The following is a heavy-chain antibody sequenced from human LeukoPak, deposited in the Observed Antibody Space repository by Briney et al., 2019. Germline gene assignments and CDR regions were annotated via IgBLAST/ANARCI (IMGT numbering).Heavy chain of an antibody. CDR1: GGSVSSGSYY. V-gene: IGHV4-61*01. D-gene: IGHD2-2*01. Sequence: PSETLSLTCTDPGGSVSSGSYYWSWIRQPPGNGLEWIRYIYYSASTNYNPSLKSRVTISVDTSKNQFSLKLSSVTAADTAVYYCARVRCSSSSCYPDYWGQGTLVTVSS. CDR2: IYYSAST. J-gene: IGHJ4*02. CDR3: ARVRCSSSSCYPDY.